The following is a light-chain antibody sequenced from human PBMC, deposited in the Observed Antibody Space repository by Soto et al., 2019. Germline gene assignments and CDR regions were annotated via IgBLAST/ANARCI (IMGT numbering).Light chain of an antibody. CDR1: SSHIGATYD. CDR2: GNS. J-gene: IGLJ3*02. CDR3: QAFDNSLSASGV. Sequence: QSVLTKPPSVSGAPGQRVTISCAGSSSHIGATYDIHWYQQLPGAAPRLLIYGNSNRPSGVPDRFAGSKSGTSASLAIIGLRVEDEGIYYCQAFDNSLSASGVFGGGTKVTVL. V-gene: IGLV1-40*01.